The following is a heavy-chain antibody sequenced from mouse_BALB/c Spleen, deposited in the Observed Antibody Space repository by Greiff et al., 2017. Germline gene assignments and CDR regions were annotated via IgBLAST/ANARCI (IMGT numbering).Heavy chain of an antibody. Sequence: VQLVESGPGLVAPSQSLSMTCTVSGFSLTSYGVHWVRQPPGKGLEWLGVIWAGGSTNYNSALMSRLSISKDNSKSQVFLKMNSLQTDDTAMYYCARDYYGSSYYAMDYWGQGTSVTVSS. J-gene: IGHJ4*01. CDR2: IWAGGST. V-gene: IGHV2-9*02. CDR1: GFSLTSYG. D-gene: IGHD1-1*01. CDR3: ARDYYGSSYYAMDY.